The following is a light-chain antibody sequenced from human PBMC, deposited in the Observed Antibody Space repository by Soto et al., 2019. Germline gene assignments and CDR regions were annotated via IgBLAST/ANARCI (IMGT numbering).Light chain of an antibody. Sequence: QAVVTQPPSASGTPGQRVTISCSGSSSNIGGYTVNWYQQLPGTAPKLLIYNNNQRPSGVPDRFSGSKSGTSASLAISGLQSEDEADYYCAAWDDSLNGVVFGGGTQLTVL. CDR3: AAWDDSLNGVV. V-gene: IGLV1-44*01. CDR1: SSNIGGYT. CDR2: NNN. J-gene: IGLJ2*01.